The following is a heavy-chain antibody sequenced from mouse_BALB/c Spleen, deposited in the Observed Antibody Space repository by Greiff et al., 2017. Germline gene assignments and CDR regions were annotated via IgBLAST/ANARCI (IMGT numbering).Heavy chain of an antibody. CDR2: ISSGSSTI. J-gene: IGHJ1*01. Sequence: EVHLVESGGGLVQPGGSRKLSCAASGFTFSSFGMHWVRQAPEKGLEWVAYISSGSSTIYYADTVKGRFTISRDNPKNTLFLQMTSLRSEDTAMYYCARSGYRYDVRGWYFDVWGAGTTVTVSS. CDR3: ARSGYRYDVRGWYFDV. D-gene: IGHD2-14*01. CDR1: GFTFSSFG. V-gene: IGHV5-17*02.